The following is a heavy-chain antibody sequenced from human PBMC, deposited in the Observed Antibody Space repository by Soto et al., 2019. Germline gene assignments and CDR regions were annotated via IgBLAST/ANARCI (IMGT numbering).Heavy chain of an antibody. D-gene: IGHD3-22*01. V-gene: IGHV3-23*01. CDR1: GFTFSSYA. CDR2: ISGSGGST. J-gene: IGHJ4*02. Sequence: GSLRLSCAASGFTFSSYAMSWVRQAPGKGLEWVSAISGSGGSTYYADSVKGRFTISRDNSKNTLYLQMNSLRAEDTAVYYCAKAWSHYDSSGYDYWGQGTLVTVSS. CDR3: AKAWSHYDSSGYDY.